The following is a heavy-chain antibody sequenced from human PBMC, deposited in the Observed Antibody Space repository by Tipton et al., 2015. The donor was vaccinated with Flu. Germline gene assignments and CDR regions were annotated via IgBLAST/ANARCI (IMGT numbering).Heavy chain of an antibody. CDR3: VRDRWNGFDT. CDR2: IYPSGSA. V-gene: IGHV4-61*02. CDR1: GGSISRGSYY. Sequence: TLSLTCTVSGGSISRGSYYWSWIRQPAGKGLEWIGLIYPSGSANYNPSLKSRVTISVDTCKDQFSLSLTSVTAADTAVYYCVRDRWNGFDTWGQGTRVTVSS. D-gene: IGHD4-23*01. J-gene: IGHJ3*02.